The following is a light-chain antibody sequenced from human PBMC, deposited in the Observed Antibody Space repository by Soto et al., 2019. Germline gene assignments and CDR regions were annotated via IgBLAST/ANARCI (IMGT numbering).Light chain of an antibody. Sequence: DIQMTQSPSSLSASVGDRVTITCRASRNIGNYLNWYQQNPESPPKLLMYLTASLQSGVTSRFSGGGPGTDFTLTISSLQPEDFATYYCQQSYSTPYTFGQGTKLESK. CDR1: RNIGNY. CDR3: QQSYSTPYT. J-gene: IGKJ2*01. CDR2: LTA. V-gene: IGKV1-39*01.